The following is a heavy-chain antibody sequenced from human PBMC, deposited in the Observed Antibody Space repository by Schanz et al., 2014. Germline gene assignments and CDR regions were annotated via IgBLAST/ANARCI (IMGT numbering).Heavy chain of an antibody. J-gene: IGHJ4*02. V-gene: IGHV3-23*04. CDR2: LSGSGGST. Sequence: VQLVESGGGVVQPGRSLRLSCAAYGFTLSSYAMHWVRQAPGKGLEWVSALSGSGGSTYYADSVKGRFTISRDNSKNTQYLQMNSLRAEDTAVYYCAKQVHYDILAVARNWGQGTLVTVSS. CDR3: AKQVHYDILAVARN. D-gene: IGHD3-9*01. CDR1: GFTLSSYA.